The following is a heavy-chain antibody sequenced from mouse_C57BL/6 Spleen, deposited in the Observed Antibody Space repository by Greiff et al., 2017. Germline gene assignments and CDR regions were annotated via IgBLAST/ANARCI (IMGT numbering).Heavy chain of an antibody. CDR3: AGIGGFAMGG. CDR1: GYTFTSYW. Sequence: QVQLQQPGAELVMPGASVKLSCKASGYTFTSYWMHWVKQRPGQGLEWIGEIDPSDSYTNYNQKFKGKSTLTVAKSSSTAYMQPSSLTSADSAVYDSAGIGGFAMGGRGQGASVTVS. CDR2: IDPSDSYT. V-gene: IGHV1-69*01. D-gene: IGHD3-1*01. J-gene: IGHJ4*01.